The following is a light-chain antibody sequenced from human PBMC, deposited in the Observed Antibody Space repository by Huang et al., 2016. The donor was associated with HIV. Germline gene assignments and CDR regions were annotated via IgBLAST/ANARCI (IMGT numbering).Light chain of an antibody. CDR3: QQYYTYPRT. V-gene: IGKV1-16*01. CDR1: QGISDF. J-gene: IGKJ1*01. Sequence: DIQLTQSPSSVSASVGDRVTITCRGSQGISDFLAWFQLRPGQAPKSLIYGASNLQNGVPSRISGSGSGTDFNVTIDSLQPEDSATYYCQQYYTYPRTFGQGTKVEI. CDR2: GAS.